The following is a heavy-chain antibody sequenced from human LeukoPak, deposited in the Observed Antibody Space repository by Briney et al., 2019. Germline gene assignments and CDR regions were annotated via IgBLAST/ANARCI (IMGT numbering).Heavy chain of an antibody. D-gene: IGHD4-17*01. CDR1: GGSISSYY. CDR3: AREETLETTVTGLSENWFDP. V-gene: IGHV4-4*07. CDR2: IYTSGST. J-gene: IGHJ5*02. Sequence: PSETLSLTCTVSGGSISSYYWSWIRQPAGKGLEWIGRIYTSGSTNYNPSLKSRVTMSVDTSKNQFSLKLSSVTAADTAVYYCAREETLETTVTGLSENWFDPWGQGTLVTVSS.